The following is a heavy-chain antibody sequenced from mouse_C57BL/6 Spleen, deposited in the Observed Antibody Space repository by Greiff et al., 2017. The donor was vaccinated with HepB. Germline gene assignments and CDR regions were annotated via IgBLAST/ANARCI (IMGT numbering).Heavy chain of an antibody. V-gene: IGHV1-72*01. CDR3: ARRAHYGSSWDYFDY. CDR1: GYTFTSYW. J-gene: IGHJ2*01. Sequence: VQLQQPGAELVKPGASVKLSCKASGYTFTSYWMHWVKQRPGRGLEWIGRIDPNSGGTKYNEKLKSKATLAVDKPSSTAYMQLSSLTSEDSAVYYCARRAHYGSSWDYFDYWGQGTTLTVSS. D-gene: IGHD1-1*01. CDR2: IDPNSGGT.